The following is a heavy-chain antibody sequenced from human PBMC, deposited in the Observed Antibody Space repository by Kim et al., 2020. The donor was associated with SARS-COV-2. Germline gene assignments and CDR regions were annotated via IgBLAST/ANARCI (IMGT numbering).Heavy chain of an antibody. D-gene: IGHD3-3*01. J-gene: IGHJ4*02. Sequence: YSPSFQGQVTISADKSIRTAYLQWSSLKASDTAMYYCARQALEWTESDYWGQGTLVTVSS. V-gene: IGHV5-51*01. CDR3: ARQALEWTESDY.